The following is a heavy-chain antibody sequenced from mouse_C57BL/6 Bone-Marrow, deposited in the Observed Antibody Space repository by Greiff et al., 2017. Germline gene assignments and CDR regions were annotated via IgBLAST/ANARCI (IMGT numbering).Heavy chain of an antibody. V-gene: IGHV1-81*01. CDR2: IYPRSGNT. CDR3: ESRDYYGSSFDY. Sequence: VQVVESGAELARPGASVKLSCKASGYTFTSYGISWVKQRTGQGLEWIGEIYPRSGNTYYNEKFKGKATLTADKSSSTAYMELRSLTSEDSAVYFCESRDYYGSSFDYWGQGTTLTVSS. D-gene: IGHD1-1*01. CDR1: GYTFTSYG. J-gene: IGHJ2*01.